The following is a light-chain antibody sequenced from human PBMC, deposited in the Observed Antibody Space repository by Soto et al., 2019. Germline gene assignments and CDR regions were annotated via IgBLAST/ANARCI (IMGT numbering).Light chain of an antibody. Sequence: DIQMTQSPSPLSASVGDRVTIPCRASQSIRFYLNWYQQKPGKAPKLLIYLTSTLQSGVPSRFSGSGSGTDFTLTISSLQPEDFAVYYCQQSFSFPPTFGGGTKVEI. CDR1: QSIRFY. J-gene: IGKJ4*01. CDR2: LTS. V-gene: IGKV1-39*01. CDR3: QQSFSFPPT.